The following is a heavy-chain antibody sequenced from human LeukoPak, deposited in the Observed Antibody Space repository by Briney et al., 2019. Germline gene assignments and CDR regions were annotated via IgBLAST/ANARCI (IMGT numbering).Heavy chain of an antibody. V-gene: IGHV1-8*01. CDR3: ARVVGRKYCSSTSCYLGY. J-gene: IGHJ4*02. CDR1: GYTFTSYD. D-gene: IGHD2-2*01. CDR2: MNPNSGNT. Sequence: ASVKVSCKASGYTFTSYDINWVRQATGQGLEWMGWMNPNSGNTGYAQKFQGRVTMTRNTSISTAYMELSSLRSEDTAVYYCARVVGRKYCSSTSCYLGYWGQGTLVTVSS.